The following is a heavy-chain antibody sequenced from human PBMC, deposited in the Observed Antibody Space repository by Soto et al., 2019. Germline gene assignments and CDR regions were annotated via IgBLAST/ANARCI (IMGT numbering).Heavy chain of an antibody. CDR1: MSRYA. Sequence: MSRYAWSLCRQPPGKGLEWIGYIYYSGSTNYNPSLKSRVTISVDTSKNQFSLKLSSVTAADTAVFYCACGDHRDLHSFPTRRSSDL. D-gene: IGHD1-1*01. J-gene: IGHJ2*01. CDR2: IYYSGST. V-gene: IGHV4-59*01. CDR3: ACGDHRDLHSFPTRRSSDL.